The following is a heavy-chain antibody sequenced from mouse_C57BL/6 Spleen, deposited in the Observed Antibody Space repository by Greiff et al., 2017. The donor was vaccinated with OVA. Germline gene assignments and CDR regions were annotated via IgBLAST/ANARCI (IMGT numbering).Heavy chain of an antibody. Sequence: EVMLVESGGGLVKPGGSLKLSCAASGFTFSSYAMSWVRQTPEKRLEWVATISDGGSYTYYPDNVKGRFTISRDNAKNNLYLQMSHLKSEDTAMYYSERAIGYGSSPLDAMDYWGQGTSVTVSS. CDR1: GFTFSSYA. CDR2: ISDGGSYT. D-gene: IGHD1-1*01. J-gene: IGHJ4*01. V-gene: IGHV5-4*03. CDR3: ERAIGYGSSPLDAMDY.